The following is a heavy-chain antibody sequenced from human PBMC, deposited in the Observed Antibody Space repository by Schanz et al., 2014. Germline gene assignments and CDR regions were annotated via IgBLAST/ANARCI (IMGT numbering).Heavy chain of an antibody. D-gene: IGHD1-20*01. J-gene: IGHJ3*02. CDR1: GFTFSEDY. V-gene: IGHV3-15*04. Sequence: EVRLVESGGGLVEPGGSLRLSCSASGFTFSEDYMSWVRQAPGKGLEWVARIENKSNGATTEYAAPVKGRFTVSRDDSRNSLYLQMNTLKTDDTALYCCATSNNPYALDIWGRGTMVSVSS. CDR3: ATSNNPYALDI. CDR2: IENKSNGATT.